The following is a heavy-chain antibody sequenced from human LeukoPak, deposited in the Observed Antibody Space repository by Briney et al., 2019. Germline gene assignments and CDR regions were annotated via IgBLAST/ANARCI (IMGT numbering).Heavy chain of an antibody. D-gene: IGHD3-22*01. Sequence: GGSLRLSCAASGFTFSSYAMSWVRQAPGKGLEWVSAISGSGGSTYYADSVKGRFTISRDNSKNTLYLQMNSLRAEDTAVYYCASDGHYYDSSGLRSRSIWGQGTMVTVSS. CDR1: GFTFSSYA. CDR2: ISGSGGST. CDR3: ASDGHYYDSSGLRSRSI. V-gene: IGHV3-23*01. J-gene: IGHJ3*02.